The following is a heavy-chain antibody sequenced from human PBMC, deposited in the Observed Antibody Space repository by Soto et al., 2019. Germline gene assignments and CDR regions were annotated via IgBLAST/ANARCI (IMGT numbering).Heavy chain of an antibody. CDR3: ARQGGPFDY. CDR2: MYHSGSI. CDR1: GGSISGSNW. V-gene: IGHV4-4*02. J-gene: IGHJ4*02. Sequence: QVQLQESGPGLVKPSGTLSLTCAVSGGSISGSNWWSWVRQPPGKGLEWIGEMYHSGSINYNPSLKSRVTISVDQAKNQFSLKLSSVTAADTAVYYCARQGGPFDYWGQGTLVTVSS. D-gene: IGHD2-15*01.